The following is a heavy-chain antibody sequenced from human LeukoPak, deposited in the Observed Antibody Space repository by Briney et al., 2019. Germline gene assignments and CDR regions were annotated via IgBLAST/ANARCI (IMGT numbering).Heavy chain of an antibody. CDR1: GYTFSSYG. Sequence: PGGSLRLSCAASGYTFSSYGMHWVRQAPGKGLEWVAVISYDGSNKYYADSVKGRFTISRDNSKNTLYLQMNSLRAEDTAVYYCARADRYSSSSFDLDAFDIWGQGTMVTVSS. D-gene: IGHD6-13*01. V-gene: IGHV3-30*19. CDR3: ARADRYSSSSFDLDAFDI. CDR2: ISYDGSNK. J-gene: IGHJ3*02.